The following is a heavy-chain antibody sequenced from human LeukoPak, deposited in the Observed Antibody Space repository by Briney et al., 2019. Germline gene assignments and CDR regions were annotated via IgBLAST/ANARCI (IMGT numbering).Heavy chain of an antibody. J-gene: IGHJ4*02. CDR3: AKFRDVTMIVVVITTEPTYFDY. CDR2: ISGSGGST. CDR1: GFTFSSYA. V-gene: IGHV3-23*01. Sequence: GGSLRLSCAASGFTFSSYAMSWVRQAPGKGLEWVSAISGSGGSTYFADSVKGRLTISRDNSKNTLYLQMNSLRAEDTAVYYCAKFRDVTMIVVVITTEPTYFDYWGQGTLVTVSS. D-gene: IGHD3-22*01.